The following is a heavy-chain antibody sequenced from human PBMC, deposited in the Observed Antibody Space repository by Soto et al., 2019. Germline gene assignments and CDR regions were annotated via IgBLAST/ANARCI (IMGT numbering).Heavy chain of an antibody. CDR2: INAGNGNT. CDR1: GYTFTSYA. Sequence: GASVKVSCKASGYTFTSYAMHWVRQAPGQRLEWMGWINAGNGNTKYSQKFQGRVTITRDTSASTAYMELSSLRSEDTAVYYCARGGRVGYYDSSGYGYWGQGTLVTAPQ. D-gene: IGHD3-22*01. V-gene: IGHV1-3*01. CDR3: ARGGRVGYYDSSGYGY. J-gene: IGHJ4*02.